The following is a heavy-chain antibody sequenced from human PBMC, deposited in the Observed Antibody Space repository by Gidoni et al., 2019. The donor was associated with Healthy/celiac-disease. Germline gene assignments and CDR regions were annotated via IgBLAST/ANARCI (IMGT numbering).Heavy chain of an antibody. D-gene: IGHD4-4*01. Sequence: SSYAMHWVRQAPGKGLEWVAVISYDGSNKYYADSVKGRFTISRDKSKNTLYLQMNSLRAEDTAVYYCARDVSSVTTVTTFDPWGQGTLVTVSS. CDR3: ARDVSSVTTVTTFDP. V-gene: IGHV3-30-3*01. CDR1: SSYA. CDR2: ISYDGSNK. J-gene: IGHJ5*02.